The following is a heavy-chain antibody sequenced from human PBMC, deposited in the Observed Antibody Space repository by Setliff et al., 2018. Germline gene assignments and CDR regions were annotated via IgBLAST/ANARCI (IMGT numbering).Heavy chain of an antibody. CDR3: ARFRGGYSAYDWVDY. Sequence: GESLKISCEGSGYTFTNNWIGWVRQMPGKGLEWMGIIYPRDSDTRHSPSFQGQVTISADTSITTAYLQWSSLKASDSAMYYCARFRGGYSAYDWVDYWGQGTLVTVSS. CDR1: GYTFTNNW. J-gene: IGHJ4*02. CDR2: IYPRDSDT. D-gene: IGHD5-12*01. V-gene: IGHV5-51*01.